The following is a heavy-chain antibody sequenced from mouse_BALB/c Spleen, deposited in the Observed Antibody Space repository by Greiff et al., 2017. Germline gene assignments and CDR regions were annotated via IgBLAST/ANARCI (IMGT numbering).Heavy chain of an antibody. J-gene: IGHJ1*01. Sequence: EVKLQESGGGLVQPGGSMKLSCVASGFTFSSYWMSWVRQSPEKGLEWVAEIRLKSDNYATHYAESVKGKFTISRDDSKSRLYLQMNSLRAEDTGIYYCTRDYYGSSYDWYFDVWGAGTTVTVSS. CDR2: IRLKSDNYAT. V-gene: IGHV6-6*02. D-gene: IGHD1-1*01. CDR1: GFTFSSYW. CDR3: TRDYYGSSYDWYFDV.